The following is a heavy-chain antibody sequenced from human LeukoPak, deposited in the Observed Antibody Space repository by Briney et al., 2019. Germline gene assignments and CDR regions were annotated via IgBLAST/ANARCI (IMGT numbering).Heavy chain of an antibody. CDR1: GFTFDDYA. V-gene: IGHV3-9*01. D-gene: IGHD3-10*01. CDR2: ISWNSGSI. Sequence: GGSLRLSCAASGFTFDDYAMHWVRQAPGKGLEWVSGISWNSGSIGYADSVKGRFTISRDNAKNSLYLQMNSLRAEDTALYYCAKDILAAGSSGSYFAYWGQGTLVTVSS. J-gene: IGHJ4*02. CDR3: AKDILAAGSSGSYFAY.